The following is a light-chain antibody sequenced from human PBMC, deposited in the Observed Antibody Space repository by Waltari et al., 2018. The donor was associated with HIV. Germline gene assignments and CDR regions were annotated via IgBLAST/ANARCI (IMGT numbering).Light chain of an antibody. Sequence: IQMTQSPSLVSASVGDRVTITCRTSQSISTWLSWYQQKPGTAPTLLIFASSTLHSGIPGRFSGSGSGTNFTLSISNIQPDDFAIYHCQQAHSLPWTFGQGTKVE. J-gene: IGKJ1*01. V-gene: IGKV1-12*01. CDR3: QQAHSLPWT. CDR1: QSISTW. CDR2: ASS.